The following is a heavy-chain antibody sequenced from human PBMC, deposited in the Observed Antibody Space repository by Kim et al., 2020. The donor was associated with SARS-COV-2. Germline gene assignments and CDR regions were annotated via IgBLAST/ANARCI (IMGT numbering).Heavy chain of an antibody. CDR3: ARDLGLPTYYYGSGSLNNWFDP. D-gene: IGHD3-10*01. CDR2: INTNTGNP. CDR1: GYTFTSYA. V-gene: IGHV7-4-1*02. Sequence: ASVKVSCKASGYTFTSYAMNWVRQAPGQGLEWMGWINTNTGNPTYAQGFTGRFVFSLDTSVSTAYLQISSLKAEDTAVYYCARDLGLPTYYYGSGSLNNWFDPWGQGTLVTVSS. J-gene: IGHJ5*02.